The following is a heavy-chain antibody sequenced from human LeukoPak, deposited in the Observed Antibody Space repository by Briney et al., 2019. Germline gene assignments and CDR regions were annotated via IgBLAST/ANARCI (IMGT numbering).Heavy chain of an antibody. V-gene: IGHV1-8*03. CDR3: ARASSSWYGPFALPDY. D-gene: IGHD6-13*01. CDR2: MNPNSGNT. Sequence: ASVKVSCKASGYTFTSYDINWVRQATGQGLEWMGWMNPNSGNTGYAQKFQGRVTITRNTSISTAYMELSSLRSEDTAVYYCARASSSWYGPFALPDYWGQGTLVTVSS. J-gene: IGHJ4*02. CDR1: GYTFTSYD.